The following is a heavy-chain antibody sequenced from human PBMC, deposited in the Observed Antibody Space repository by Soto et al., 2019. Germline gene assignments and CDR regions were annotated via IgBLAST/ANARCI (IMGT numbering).Heavy chain of an antibody. J-gene: IGHJ4*02. V-gene: IGHV4-34*01. D-gene: IGHD3-10*01. Sequence: QVQLQQWGAGLLKPSETLSLTCAVYGGSFSGYYWSWIRQPPGKGLEWLGEINHSGSSNYNPSLKSRVTISVDTSKNQLSLKLSSVTDADTDVYYCARVGYYGSGSSTYWGQGTLVTVSS. CDR3: ARVGYYGSGSSTY. CDR1: GGSFSGYY. CDR2: INHSGSS.